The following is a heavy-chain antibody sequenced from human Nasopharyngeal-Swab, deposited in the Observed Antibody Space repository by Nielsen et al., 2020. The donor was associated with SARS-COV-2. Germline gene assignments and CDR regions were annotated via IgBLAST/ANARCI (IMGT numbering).Heavy chain of an antibody. J-gene: IGHJ6*02. CDR3: ATIPRVAGAAGYYYGMDV. Sequence: GESLKISCEVSGFSVSYNYMSWVRQAPGKGLEWVAVIYSRGETHYTDSVRGRFTISRDNSKNMVNLQLNSLRAEDTALYYCATIPRVAGAAGYYYGMDVWGQGTTVTVSS. V-gene: IGHV3-53*05. D-gene: IGHD6-19*01. CDR2: IYSRGET. CDR1: GFSVSYNY.